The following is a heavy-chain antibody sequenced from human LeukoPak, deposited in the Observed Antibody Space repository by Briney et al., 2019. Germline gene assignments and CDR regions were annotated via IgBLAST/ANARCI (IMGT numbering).Heavy chain of an antibody. D-gene: IGHD5-12*01. J-gene: IGHJ5*02. CDR2: ISGYNGDT. CDR3: ARRPGYDRRLSSLDL. Sequence: GASVKVSCKTFGYPFTGYCLSWVRQAPAQGLEWMAWISGYNGDTRYAQKFQDRVTLTIDTPTTTAYMELRSLTSDDTAIYYCARRPGYDRRLSSLDLWGQGTLVTVSS. V-gene: IGHV1-18*01. CDR1: GYPFTGYC.